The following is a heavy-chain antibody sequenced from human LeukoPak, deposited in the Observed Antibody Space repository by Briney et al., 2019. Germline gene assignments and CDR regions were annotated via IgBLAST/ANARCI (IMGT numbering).Heavy chain of an antibody. V-gene: IGHV4-34*01. J-gene: IGHJ6*02. CDR3: ARGTYYDFWSGRKPSADYYGMDV. CDR2: INHSGST. Sequence: SETLSLTCTVSGGSISSYCWSWIRQPPGKGLEWIGEINHSGSTNYNPSLKSRVTISVDTSKNRFSLKLSSVTAADTAVYYCARGTYYDFWSGRKPSADYYGMDVWGQGTTVTVSS. CDR1: GGSISSYC. D-gene: IGHD3-3*01.